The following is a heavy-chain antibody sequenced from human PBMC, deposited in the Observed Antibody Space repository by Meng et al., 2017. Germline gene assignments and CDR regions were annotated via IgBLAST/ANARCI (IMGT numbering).Heavy chain of an antibody. D-gene: IGHD6-19*01. CDR2: ISYDGSNK. Sequence: GESLKISCAASGFTFSSYAMHWVRQAPGKGLEWVAVISYDGSNKYYADSVKGRFTISRDNSKNTLYLQMNSLRAEDTAVYYCARDLGYGSGWYDPYFDYWGQGTLVTVSS. CDR1: GFTFSSYA. J-gene: IGHJ4*02. CDR3: ARDLGYGSGWYDPYFDY. V-gene: IGHV3-30*04.